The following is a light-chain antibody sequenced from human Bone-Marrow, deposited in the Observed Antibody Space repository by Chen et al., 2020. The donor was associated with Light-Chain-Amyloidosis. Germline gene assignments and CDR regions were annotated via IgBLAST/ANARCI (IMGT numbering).Light chain of an antibody. CDR1: DLPTKY. V-gene: IGLV3-25*03. CDR2: RET. CDR3: QSADSSGTYEVI. J-gene: IGLJ2*01. Sequence: SYELTQPPSVSVSPGQTARITCSGDDLPTKYAYWYQQKPGQAPVLVIHRETERPSGISEGFSGSSSGATATLTISGVQAEDQADYHCQSADSSGTYEVIFGRGTKLTVL.